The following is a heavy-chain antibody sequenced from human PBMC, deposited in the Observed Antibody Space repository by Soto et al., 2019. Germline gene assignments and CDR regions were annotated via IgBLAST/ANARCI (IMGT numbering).Heavy chain of an antibody. CDR1: GFSLSTGGVG. Sequence: QITLKESGPTLVKPTQTLTLTCTFSGFSLSTGGVGVGWIRQPPGKALEWFALIYWDDDKRYSPSLKSRLTVTKDTSKNQVVITMTNSDPVDTTTYYCAHSRCGGDCLRSYSSHYYYGMDVWGQGTTVTVSS. D-gene: IGHD2-21*02. J-gene: IGHJ6*02. CDR2: IYWDDDK. V-gene: IGHV2-5*02. CDR3: AHSRCGGDCLRSYSSHYYYGMDV.